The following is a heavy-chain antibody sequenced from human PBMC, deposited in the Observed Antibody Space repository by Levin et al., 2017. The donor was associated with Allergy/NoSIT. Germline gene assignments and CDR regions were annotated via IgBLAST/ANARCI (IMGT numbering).Heavy chain of an antibody. J-gene: IGHJ3*02. V-gene: IGHV3-23*01. Sequence: GESLKISCAASGFTFSSCAMSWVRQAPGKGLEWVSAISGSGGSTYYADSVKGRFTISRDNSKNTLYLQMNSLRAEDTAVYYCAKKFEYSSSSEEGLAFDIWGQGTMVTVSS. CDR3: AKKFEYSSSSEEGLAFDI. CDR2: ISGSGGST. CDR1: GFTFSSCA. D-gene: IGHD6-6*01.